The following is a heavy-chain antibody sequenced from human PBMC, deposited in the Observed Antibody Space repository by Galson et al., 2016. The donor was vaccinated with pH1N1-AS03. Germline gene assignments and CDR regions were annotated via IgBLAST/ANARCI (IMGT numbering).Heavy chain of an antibody. CDR2: TYYRSKWYT. V-gene: IGHV6-1*01. Sequence: CAISGDSVSSNTVAWNWIRLSPSRGLEWLGRTYYRSKWYTDYGLSVEHRLTITSDTSKNLISLQLNSLTPEDSAIYYRGRVRSLTSSWYGPIDYWGQGTRVTVSS. CDR1: GDSVSSNTVA. D-gene: IGHD6-13*01. CDR3: GRVRSLTSSWYGPIDY. J-gene: IGHJ4*02.